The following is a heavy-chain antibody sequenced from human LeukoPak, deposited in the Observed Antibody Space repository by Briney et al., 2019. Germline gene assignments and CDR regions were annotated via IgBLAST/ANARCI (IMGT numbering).Heavy chain of an antibody. CDR3: ARTAARRFDY. CDR2: INPTGGST. D-gene: IGHD6-6*01. Sequence: RWASVKVSCKASGYTFTSYGISWVRQAPGQGLEWMGIINPTGGSTTYAQKFQGRVTMTRDTSTSTVYMELSSLRSDDTAVYYCARTAARRFDYWGQGTLVTVSS. CDR1: GYTFTSYG. J-gene: IGHJ4*02. V-gene: IGHV1-46*01.